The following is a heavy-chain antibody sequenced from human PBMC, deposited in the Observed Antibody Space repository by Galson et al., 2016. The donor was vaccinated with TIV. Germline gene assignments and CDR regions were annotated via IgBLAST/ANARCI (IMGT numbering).Heavy chain of an antibody. D-gene: IGHD5-18*01. V-gene: IGHV1-69*13. Sequence: SVKVSCKASGGTFSSYVFNWVRLAPGQGLEWMGGIIPLFRTTNYAQKFQGGVTITADESTNTAYMELNRLRSGDTAVNYCARERNTACDTYHYYYGMDVWGQGTTVTFSS. CDR2: IIPLFRTT. CDR1: GGTFSSYV. CDR3: ARERNTACDTYHYYYGMDV. J-gene: IGHJ6*02.